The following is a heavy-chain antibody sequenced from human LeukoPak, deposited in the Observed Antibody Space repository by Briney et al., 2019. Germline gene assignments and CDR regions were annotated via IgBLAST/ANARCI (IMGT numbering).Heavy chain of an antibody. J-gene: IGHJ4*02. V-gene: IGHV3-23*01. CDR1: GFTFSSYA. CDR2: ISGSGGST. D-gene: IGHD2-2*02. Sequence: GGSLGLSCAASGFTFSSYAMSWVRQAPGKGLEWVSAISGSGGSTYYADSVKGRFTISRDNSKNTLYLQMNSLRAEDTAVYYCATYGYCSSTSCYIRVVDYWGQGTLVTVSS. CDR3: ATYGYCSSTSCYIRVVDY.